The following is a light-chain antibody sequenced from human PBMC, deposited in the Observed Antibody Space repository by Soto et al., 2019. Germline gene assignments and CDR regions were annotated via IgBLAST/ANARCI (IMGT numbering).Light chain of an antibody. CDR1: NSNIGSNP. CDR3: SAWDDSLRGIL. V-gene: IGLV1-47*01. J-gene: IGLJ2*01. CDR2: RND. Sequence: QSVLTQPPSASGAPGQRVTISCSGSNSNIGSNPVYWYQHLPTTAPKLLIYRNDQRRSGVPDRFSGSKSGTSASLAISGLRPEDEADYFCSAWDDSLRGILLGGGTKVTVL.